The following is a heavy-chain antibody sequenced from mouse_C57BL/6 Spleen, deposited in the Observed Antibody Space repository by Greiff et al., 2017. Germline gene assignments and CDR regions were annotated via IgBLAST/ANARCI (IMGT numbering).Heavy chain of an antibody. D-gene: IGHD1-1*01. V-gene: IGHV1-4*01. CDR2: ITPSRGYT. CDR1: GYTFTSYT. Sequence: VQLQESGAELARPGASGKMSCKASGYTFTSYTMHWVKHRPGQGLEWIGYITPSRGYTKSNQKFKDKATLTADKSSSTAYLQLSRLTSEYSAVYYCARDYGTSFAYWGQGTLVTVSA. CDR3: ARDYGTSFAY. J-gene: IGHJ3*01.